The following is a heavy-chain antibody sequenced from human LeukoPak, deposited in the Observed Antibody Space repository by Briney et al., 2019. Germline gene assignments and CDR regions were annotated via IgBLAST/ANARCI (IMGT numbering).Heavy chain of an antibody. D-gene: IGHD3-10*01. V-gene: IGHV3-30*03. J-gene: IGHJ3*02. CDR2: ISYDGTNK. Sequence: PGRSLRLSCAGSGFTFSNYGMHWVRQAPGKGPEWVAIISYDGTNKYYADSVKGRFTISRDNSKNTVYLQMNSLRAEDTAVYYCARDDHFGDNLSHYAFDIWGQGTMVTVSS. CDR3: ARDDHFGDNLSHYAFDI. CDR1: GFTFSNYG.